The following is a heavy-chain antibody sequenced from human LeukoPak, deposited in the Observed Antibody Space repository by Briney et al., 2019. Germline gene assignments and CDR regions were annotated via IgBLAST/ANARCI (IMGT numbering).Heavy chain of an antibody. CDR1: GDTFTNYD. J-gene: IGHJ5*02. CDR3: ARPHCSSTDCHPPEWFDP. CDR2: MNPNSGNT. V-gene: IGHV1-8*01. Sequence: ATVRVSCKTSGDTFTNYDINWVRQATGQGLEWMGWMNPNSGNTGYAQKFQGRVTMTRNTSISTAYMELSSLRCEDTAVYYCARPHCSSTDCHPPEWFDPWGQGTLVTVSS. D-gene: IGHD2-2*01.